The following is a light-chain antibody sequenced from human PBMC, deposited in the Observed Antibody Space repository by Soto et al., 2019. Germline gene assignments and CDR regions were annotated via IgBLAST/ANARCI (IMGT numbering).Light chain of an antibody. Sequence: QSVLTQPASGSGTPGQSITISCTGTSSDVGGHNSVSWYRQDPGKAPKLMIYDVSNRPSGVSDRFSGSKSGNTASLTISGLQIEDEADYYCSSFTSSVTYVFGTGTKVTVL. J-gene: IGLJ1*01. CDR3: SSFTSSVTYV. CDR1: SSDVGGHNS. V-gene: IGLV2-14*01. CDR2: DVS.